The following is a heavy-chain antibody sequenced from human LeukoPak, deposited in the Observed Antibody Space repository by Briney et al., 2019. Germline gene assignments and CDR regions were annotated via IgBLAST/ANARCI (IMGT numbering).Heavy chain of an antibody. CDR2: ISTSGST. V-gene: IGHV4-4*07. CDR1: GGSISTYY. J-gene: IGHJ6*03. Sequence: KPSETLSLTCTVSGGSISTYYWSWIRQPAGKGLEWIGRISTSGSTNYNPSLKSRVTMSVDTSKNQFSLKLSSVTAADTAVYYCARGVVVVPAANYYYYYMDVWGKGTTVTVSS. D-gene: IGHD2-2*01. CDR3: ARGVVVVPAANYYYYYMDV.